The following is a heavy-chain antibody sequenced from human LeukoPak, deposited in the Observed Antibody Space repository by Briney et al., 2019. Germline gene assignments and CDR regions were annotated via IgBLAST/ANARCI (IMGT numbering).Heavy chain of an antibody. J-gene: IGHJ4*02. CDR2: ISYDGSNK. CDR1: GFTFSSYG. V-gene: IGHV3-30*03. D-gene: IGHD3-22*01. Sequence: GGSLRLSCAASGFTFSSYGMHWVRQAPGKGLEWVAVISYDGSNKYYADSVKGRFTISRDNSNNTVYLQMNSLRAEDTAVFYCARPLEYDYDTSPFDFWGQGTLVTVSS. CDR3: ARPLEYDYDTSPFDF.